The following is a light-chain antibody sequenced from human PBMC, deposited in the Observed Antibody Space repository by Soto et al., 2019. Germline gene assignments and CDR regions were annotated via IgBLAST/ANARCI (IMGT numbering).Light chain of an antibody. CDR3: MQGSHWPPIT. CDR2: KIS. J-gene: IGKJ5*01. CDR1: LSLVDSGGNTY. V-gene: IGKV2-30*01. Sequence: VVMTQSPLSLPVTLGQPASISCTSSLSLVDSGGNTYFNWYQQRPGQPPRRLIYKISNRESGVPDRFSGSGSGTDFTLKISRVEAEDVGLYYCMQGSHWPPITFGQGTRLEIK.